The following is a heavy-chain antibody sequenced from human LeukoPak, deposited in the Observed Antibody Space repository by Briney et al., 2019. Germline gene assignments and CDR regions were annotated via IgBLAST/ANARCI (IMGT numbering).Heavy chain of an antibody. CDR3: ARGIVGATTGWFDP. D-gene: IGHD1-26*01. CDR2: MNPNSGNT. CDR1: GYTFTSYD. V-gene: IGHV1-8*01. J-gene: IGHJ5*02. Sequence: ASVKVSCKASGYTFTSYDINWVRQATGQGLEWMGWMNPNSGNTGYAQKFQGRVTMTRNTSISTAYMKLSSLRSEDTAVYYCARGIVGATTGWFDPWGQGTLVTVSS.